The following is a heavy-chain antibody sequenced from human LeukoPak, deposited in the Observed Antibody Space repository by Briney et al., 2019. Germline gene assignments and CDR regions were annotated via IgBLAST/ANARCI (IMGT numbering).Heavy chain of an antibody. J-gene: IGHJ2*01. CDR3: AKDASNYFWYFDL. V-gene: IGHV3-23*01. CDR1: GFTFSSYA. Sequence: GGSLRLSCAAFGFTFSSYAMSWVRQAPGKGLEWVSAISGSGGSTYYADSVKGRFTISRDNSKNTLYLQMSSLRAEDTAVYYCAKDASNYFWYFDLWGRGTLVTVSS. CDR2: ISGSGGST. D-gene: IGHD1-1*01.